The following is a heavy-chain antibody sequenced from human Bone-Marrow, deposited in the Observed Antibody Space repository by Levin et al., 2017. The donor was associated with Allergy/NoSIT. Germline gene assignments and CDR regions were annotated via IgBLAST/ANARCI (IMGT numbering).Heavy chain of an antibody. CDR3: ARALSPQNDGGYYYYGMDV. Sequence: GESLKISCAASGFNFEDYGMSWVRQAPGKGLEWVSGVSWNGCNTGYADSVKGRFTIYRDKSKNSLYLEMQSLRAEDTASYFCARALSPQNDGGYYYYGMDVWGQGTTVTVSS. CDR2: VSWNGCNT. V-gene: IGHV3-20*04. CDR1: GFNFEDYG. D-gene: IGHD2/OR15-2a*01. J-gene: IGHJ6*02.